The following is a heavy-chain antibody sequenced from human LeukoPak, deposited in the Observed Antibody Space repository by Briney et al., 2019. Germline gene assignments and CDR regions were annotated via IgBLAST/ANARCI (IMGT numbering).Heavy chain of an antibody. CDR2: INPNSSGT. J-gene: IGHJ4*02. CDR3: ARVAHGSGYYLEKHFDY. Sequence: ASVKVSCKASGYTFTGYYMHWVRQAPGQGLEWMGWINPNSSGTNYAQKFQGRVTMTRDTSISTAYMELSRLRSDDTAVYYCARVAHGSGYYLEKHFDYWGQGTLVTVSS. D-gene: IGHD3-22*01. V-gene: IGHV1-2*02. CDR1: GYTFTGYY.